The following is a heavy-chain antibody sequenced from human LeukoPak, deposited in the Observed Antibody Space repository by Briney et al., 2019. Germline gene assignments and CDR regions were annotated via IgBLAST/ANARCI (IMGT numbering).Heavy chain of an antibody. D-gene: IGHD3-3*01. CDR2: INPNSGGT. CDR3: ARGRSKGQDFWSGYFDY. V-gene: IGHV1-2*02. CDR1: GYTFTSYY. J-gene: IGHJ4*02. Sequence: ASVKVSCKASGYTFTSYYMHWVRQAPGQGLEWMGWINPNSGGTNYAQKFQGRVTMTRDTSISTAYMELSRLRSDDTAVYYCARGRSKGQDFWSGYFDYWGQGTLVTVSS.